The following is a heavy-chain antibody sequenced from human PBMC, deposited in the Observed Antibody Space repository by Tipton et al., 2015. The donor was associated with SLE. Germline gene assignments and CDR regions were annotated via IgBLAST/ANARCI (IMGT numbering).Heavy chain of an antibody. CDR1: GGSISSYY. D-gene: IGHD3-16*01. CDR3: ASGYVPHWFDP. J-gene: IGHJ5*02. Sequence: TLSLTCTVSGGSISSYYWSWIRQPPGKGLEWIGEINHSGSTNYNPSLKSRVTISVDTSKNQFSLKLSSVTAADTAVYYCASGYVPHWFDPWGQGTLVTVSS. V-gene: IGHV4-34*01. CDR2: INHSGST.